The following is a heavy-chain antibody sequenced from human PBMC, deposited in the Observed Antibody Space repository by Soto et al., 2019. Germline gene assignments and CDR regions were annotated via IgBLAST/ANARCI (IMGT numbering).Heavy chain of an antibody. CDR1: GGTFSSYA. CDR2: IIPIFGTA. CDR3: ARDRGPYYYKCIDV. J-gene: IGHJ6*02. V-gene: IGHV1-69*13. D-gene: IGHD3-10*01. Sequence: SVKVSCKASGGTFSSYAISWVRQAPGQGLEWMGGIIPIFGTANYAQKFQGRVTITADESTSTAYMELSSLRSEDTAVYYCARDRGPYYYKCIDVWGQGATVTVSS.